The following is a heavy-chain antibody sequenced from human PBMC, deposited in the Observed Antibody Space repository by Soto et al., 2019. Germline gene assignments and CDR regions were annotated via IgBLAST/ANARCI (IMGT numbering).Heavy chain of an antibody. Sequence: EVQLVESGGGLVQPGGSLRLSCAASGFTVSSNYMSWVRQAPGKGLEWVSVIYSGGSTYYADSVKGRFTISRDNSKNTLYLQMNSLRAEDTAVYYCASGERARGLTLDYWGQGTLVTVSS. V-gene: IGHV3-66*01. CDR1: GFTVSSNY. J-gene: IGHJ4*02. D-gene: IGHD1-26*01. CDR2: IYSGGST. CDR3: ASGERARGLTLDY.